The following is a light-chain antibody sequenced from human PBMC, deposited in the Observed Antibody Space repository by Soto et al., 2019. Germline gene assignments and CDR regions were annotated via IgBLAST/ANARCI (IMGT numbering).Light chain of an antibody. CDR1: SSDIGCYNA. Sequence: QSVLTQPASVSGSPGQTLTISCTGTSSDIGCYNAVSWYQHHPGKAPKLIIYEVTHRPSGVSDRFSASKSGNTASLTISGLQAEDEADYYCNSFRVSHLYVFGTGTKVTVL. CDR3: NSFRVSHLYV. CDR2: EVT. J-gene: IGLJ1*01. V-gene: IGLV2-14*01.